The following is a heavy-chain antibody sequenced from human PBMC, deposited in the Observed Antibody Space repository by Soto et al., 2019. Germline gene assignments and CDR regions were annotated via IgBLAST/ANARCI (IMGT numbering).Heavy chain of an antibody. Sequence: QVQLVQSGPEVKKPGSSVKVSCKDSGGLFSSFAISWVRQAPGQGLEWLGGIIPVFGTTNYAEKFQDRVTITADESTNTVYMERTSLRSGDTAVYYCARGGGPYVWFNEFWGQGTLVTVSS. J-gene: IGHJ4*02. V-gene: IGHV1-69*01. CDR2: IIPVFGTT. CDR1: GGLFSSFA. CDR3: ARGGGPYVWFNEF. D-gene: IGHD3-16*01.